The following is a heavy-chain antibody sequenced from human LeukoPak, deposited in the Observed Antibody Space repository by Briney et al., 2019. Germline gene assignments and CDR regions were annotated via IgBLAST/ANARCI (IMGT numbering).Heavy chain of an antibody. J-gene: IGHJ3*02. CDR2: IYYSGST. CDR1: GGSISSSSYY. D-gene: IGHD3-3*01. Sequence: SETLSLTCTVSGGSISSSSYYWGWIRQPPGKGLEWIGSIYYSGSTYYNPSLKSRVTISVDTSKNQFSLKLSSVTAADTAVYYCARGRGRFLEWLSQEGDAFDIWGQGTMVTVSS. CDR3: ARGRGRFLEWLSQEGDAFDI. V-gene: IGHV4-39*07.